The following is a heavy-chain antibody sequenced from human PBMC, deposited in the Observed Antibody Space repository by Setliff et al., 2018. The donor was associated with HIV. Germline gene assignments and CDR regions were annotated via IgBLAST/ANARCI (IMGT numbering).Heavy chain of an antibody. V-gene: IGHV4-39*07. D-gene: IGHD6-6*01. CDR2: IYYSGST. CDR1: GGSISSSSYY. Sequence: NPSETLSLTCTVSGGSISSSSYYWGWIRQPPGKGLEWIGSIYYSGSTYYNPSLKSRVTISVGTSKNQFSLKLSSVTAADTAVYYCARVSSRGIAARPPLFDYWGQGTLVTVSS. J-gene: IGHJ4*02. CDR3: ARVSSRGIAARPPLFDY.